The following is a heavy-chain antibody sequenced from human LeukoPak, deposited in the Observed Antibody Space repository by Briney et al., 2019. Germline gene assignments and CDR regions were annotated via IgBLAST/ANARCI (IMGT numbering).Heavy chain of an antibody. D-gene: IGHD3-10*01. CDR1: GYTFTSYY. Sequence: ASVKVSCKASGYTFTSYYMHWVRQAPGQGHEWMGIINPSGGSTSYAQKFQGRVTVTRDTSTSTVYMELSSLRSEDTAVYYCARSITMVRGVGYFDYWGQGTLVTVSS. CDR2: INPSGGST. J-gene: IGHJ4*02. CDR3: ARSITMVRGVGYFDY. V-gene: IGHV1-46*01.